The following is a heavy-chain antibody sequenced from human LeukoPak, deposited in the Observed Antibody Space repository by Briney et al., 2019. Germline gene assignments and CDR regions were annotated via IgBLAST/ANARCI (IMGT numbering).Heavy chain of an antibody. CDR3: ARAYYYGMDV. Sequence: PSETLSLTCTVSGGSVSSGSYHWSWIRQPPGKGLEWIGYIYYSGSTNYNPSLKSRVTISVDTSKNQFSLKLSSVTAADTAVYYCARAYYYGMDVWGQGTTVTVSS. J-gene: IGHJ6*02. CDR2: IYYSGST. V-gene: IGHV4-61*01. CDR1: GGSVSSGSYH.